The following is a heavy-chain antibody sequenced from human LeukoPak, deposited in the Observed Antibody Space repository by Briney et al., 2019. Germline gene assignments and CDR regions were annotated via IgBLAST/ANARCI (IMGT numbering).Heavy chain of an antibody. Sequence: GGSLRLSCAASGFTFSSYAMHWVRQAPGKGLEWVAVISYDGSNKYHADSVKGRFTISRDNSKNTLYLQMNSLRAEDTAVYYCASGATVTDVWGQGTTVTVSS. V-gene: IGHV3-30-3*01. CDR1: GFTFSSYA. CDR3: ASGATVTDV. CDR2: ISYDGSNK. D-gene: IGHD4-4*01. J-gene: IGHJ6*02.